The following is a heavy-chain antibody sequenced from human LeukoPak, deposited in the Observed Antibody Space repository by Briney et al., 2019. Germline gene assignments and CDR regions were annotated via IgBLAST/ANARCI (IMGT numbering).Heavy chain of an antibody. CDR1: GGSISSSSYY. CDR3: ARDLLGILLPWYFDL. D-gene: IGHD7-27*01. Sequence: SETLSLTCTVSGGSISSSSYYWGWIRQPPGKGLEWIGSIYYSGSAYYNPSLKSRVTISVDTSKNQFSLKLSSVTAADTAVYYCARDLLGILLPWYFDLWGRGTLVTVSS. V-gene: IGHV4-39*07. J-gene: IGHJ2*01. CDR2: IYYSGSA.